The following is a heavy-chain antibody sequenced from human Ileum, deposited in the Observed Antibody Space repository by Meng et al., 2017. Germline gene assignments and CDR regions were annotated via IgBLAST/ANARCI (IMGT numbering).Heavy chain of an antibody. CDR3: AREGIIQLEY. J-gene: IGHJ4*02. CDR1: GFTFSSYS. CDR2: ISSSSSYI. Sequence: GESLKISCAASGFTFSSYSMNWVRQAPGKGLEWVSSISSSSSYIYYADSVKGGFTISRDNAKNSLYLQMNSLRAEDTAVYYCAREGIIQLEYWGQGTLVTVSS. D-gene: IGHD5-18*01. V-gene: IGHV3-21*01.